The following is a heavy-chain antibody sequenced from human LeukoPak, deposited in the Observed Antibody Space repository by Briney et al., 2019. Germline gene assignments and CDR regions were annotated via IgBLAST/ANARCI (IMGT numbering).Heavy chain of an antibody. CDR3: ARAPGVSEVGRFDL. Sequence: SETLSLTCTISGGSITTYYWSWIRQPPGKGLEWIGYIAYSRDTYYNASLKSRTLISVDTSKNQLSLELDSLTAADTAVYFCARAPGVSEVGRFDLWGRGTLVTVSS. J-gene: IGHJ2*01. CDR1: GGSITTYY. V-gene: IGHV4-59*08. D-gene: IGHD7-27*01. CDR2: IAYSRDT.